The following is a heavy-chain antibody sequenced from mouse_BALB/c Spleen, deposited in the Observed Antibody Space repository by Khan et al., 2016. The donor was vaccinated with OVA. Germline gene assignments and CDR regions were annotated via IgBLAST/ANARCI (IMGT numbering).Heavy chain of an antibody. CDR1: GYTFTKNG. CDR2: INTYTGEP. J-gene: IGHJ4*01. D-gene: IGHD2-14*01. CDR3: ARVGYAGTMDS. V-gene: IGHV9-3-1*01. Sequence: QIQLVQSGPELKKPGEPVKICCKASGYTFTKNGMNWAKQAPGQGLKWMGWINTYTGEPTYAADFKGRFAFSLETSASTAYLQINNLKNEDTATYFCARVGYAGTMDSWGQGTSVTVSP.